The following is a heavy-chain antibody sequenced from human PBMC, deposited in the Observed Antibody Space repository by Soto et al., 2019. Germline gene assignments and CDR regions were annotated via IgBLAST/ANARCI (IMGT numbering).Heavy chain of an antibody. CDR2: INPSGGST. Sequence: QVQLVQSGAEVKKPGASVKVSCKASGYTFTSYYMHWVRQAPGQGLEWLGIINPSGGSTSYAQKCKGRVTMTRDTSTSTVYMELSRLRSEDTAVYYCARDLMITFGGVIGDAFDIWGQGTMVTVSS. V-gene: IGHV1-46*03. J-gene: IGHJ3*02. D-gene: IGHD3-16*02. CDR3: ARDLMITFGGVIGDAFDI. CDR1: GYTFTSYY.